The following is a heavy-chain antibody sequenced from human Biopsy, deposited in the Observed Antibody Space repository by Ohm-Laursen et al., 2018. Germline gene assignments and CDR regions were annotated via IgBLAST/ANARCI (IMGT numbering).Heavy chain of an antibody. CDR2: ISYSGST. CDR1: GGSVNSDSSY. J-gene: IGHJ4*02. CDR3: ASYSHHYYDFDY. D-gene: IGHD3-16*01. Sequence: SETPSLTCTVSGGSVNSDSSYWSWIRQPPGKGLEWIGYISYSGSTKYNLSLKSPVTISVDTSKNQFSLKLSSVTAADTAVYYCASYSHHYYDFDYWGQGTLVTVSS. V-gene: IGHV4-61*01.